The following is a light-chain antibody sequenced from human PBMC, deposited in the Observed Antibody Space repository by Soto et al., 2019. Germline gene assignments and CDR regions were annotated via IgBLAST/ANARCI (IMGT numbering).Light chain of an antibody. V-gene: IGKV1-39*01. J-gene: IGKJ5*01. CDR1: QSISSY. Sequence: DIQMTQSPSSLSASVGDRVTITCRASQSISSYLNWYQQKPGKAPKLLIYAASSLQSGVPSRFSGSGSGTDFTLTISCLQPEDFATNYCQQSYSTTLGFGQGTRLEIK. CDR3: QQSYSTTLG. CDR2: AAS.